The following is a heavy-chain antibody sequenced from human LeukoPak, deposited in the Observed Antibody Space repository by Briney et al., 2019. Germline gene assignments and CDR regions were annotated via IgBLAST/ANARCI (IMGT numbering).Heavy chain of an antibody. Sequence: PGGSLRLSCAASGFTFSDHYMDWVRQAPGKGLEWVSGISGSGGSTYYADSVKGRFTISRDNSKNTLYLQMNSLRAEDTAVYYCARARSSYGYGDAFDIWGQGTMVTVSS. V-gene: IGHV3-23*01. J-gene: IGHJ3*02. CDR2: ISGSGGST. CDR1: GFTFSDHY. D-gene: IGHD5-18*01. CDR3: ARARSSYGYGDAFDI.